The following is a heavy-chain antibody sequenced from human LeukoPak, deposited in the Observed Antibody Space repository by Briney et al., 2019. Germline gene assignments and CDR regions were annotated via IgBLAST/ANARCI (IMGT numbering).Heavy chain of an antibody. V-gene: IGHV3-21*01. J-gene: IGHJ4*02. CDR2: ISSSSSYI. D-gene: IGHD6-13*01. Sequence: GGSLRLSCAASGFTFSSYSMNWVRQAPGKGLEWVSSISSSSSYIYYADSVKGRFTISRDNAKNSLYLQMNSLRAEDTAAYYCARGDIAAAGLEMDYWGQGTLVTVSS. CDR1: GFTFSSYS. CDR3: ARGDIAAAGLEMDY.